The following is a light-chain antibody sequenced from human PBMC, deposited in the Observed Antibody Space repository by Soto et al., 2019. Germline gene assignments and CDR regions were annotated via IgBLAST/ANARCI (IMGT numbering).Light chain of an antibody. CDR3: SSYTSSNTLV. J-gene: IGLJ2*01. Sequence: QSALTQPASVSGSPGQSITISCTGTSSDVGAYNYVSWYQQHPGKAPKLMIFDVSDRPSGVSNRFSGSKSGNTASLTISGLPAEDEADYYCSSYTSSNTLVFGGGTKLTVL. V-gene: IGLV2-14*01. CDR1: SSDVGAYNY. CDR2: DVS.